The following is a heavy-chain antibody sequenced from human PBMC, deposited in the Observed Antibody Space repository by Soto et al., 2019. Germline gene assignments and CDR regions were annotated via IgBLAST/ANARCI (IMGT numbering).Heavy chain of an antibody. CDR3: ARDGVGITTFFGYFDY. J-gene: IGHJ4*02. CDR2: TRHDGSNT. Sequence: QVQLVQSGGGVVQPGRSLRLSCEASGFNFRGYGMHWVRQAPGKGLEWVAITRHDGSNTYYADSVRGRFTISRDNSKSTLYLQMNSLRVEDTAVYYCARDGVGITTFFGYFDYWGQGILITVSS. D-gene: IGHD1-26*01. V-gene: IGHV3-33*01. CDR1: GFNFRGYG.